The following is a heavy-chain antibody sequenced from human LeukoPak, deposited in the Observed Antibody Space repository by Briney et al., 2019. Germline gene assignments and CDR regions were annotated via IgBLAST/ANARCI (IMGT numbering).Heavy chain of an antibody. J-gene: IGHJ3*02. CDR1: GGSFSGYY. Sequence: PSETLSLTCAVYGGSFSGYYWSWIRQPLGKGLEWIGEINHSGSTNYNPSLKSRVTISVDTSKNQFSLKLSSVTAADTAVYYCARGDPKAFDIWGQGTMVTVSS. CDR2: INHSGST. V-gene: IGHV4-34*01. CDR3: ARGDPKAFDI.